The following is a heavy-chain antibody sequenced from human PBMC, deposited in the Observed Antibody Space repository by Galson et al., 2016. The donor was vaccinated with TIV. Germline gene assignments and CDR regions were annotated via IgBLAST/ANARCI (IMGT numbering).Heavy chain of an antibody. CDR1: GYRLSKLS. V-gene: IGHV1-69*13. CDR2: IIPMFKIA. CDR3: ARARGYNFENAFHI. Sequence: SVKVSCKVSGYRLSKLSMYWVRQAPGQGLEWMGGIIPMFKIADYAQKFQGRVTISADEFPSAAYMELSSLRFGDTAVYYCARARGYNFENAFHIWGQGTMVTVSS. J-gene: IGHJ3*02. D-gene: IGHD5-18*01.